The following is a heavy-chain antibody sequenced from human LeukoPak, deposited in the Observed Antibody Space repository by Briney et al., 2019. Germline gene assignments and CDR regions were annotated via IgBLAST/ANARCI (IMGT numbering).Heavy chain of an antibody. Sequence: GGSLRLSCAASGFAFSSYAIHWVRQGPGKGLEWVALVSYDGGSKYYADSVKGRFTISRDNSKNTLYLQMNSLRAEDTAVYYCANSRTYIPLGAFDIWGQGTMVTVSS. J-gene: IGHJ3*02. CDR1: GFAFSSYA. CDR2: VSYDGGSK. CDR3: ANSRTYIPLGAFDI. D-gene: IGHD2-21*01. V-gene: IGHV3-30-3*01.